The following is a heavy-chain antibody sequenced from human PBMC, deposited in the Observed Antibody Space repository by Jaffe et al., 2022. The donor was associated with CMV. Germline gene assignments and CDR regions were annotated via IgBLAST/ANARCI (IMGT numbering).Heavy chain of an antibody. CDR2: ISAYNGNA. CDR3: ARVAGDTAMVADGLDL. CDR1: GYTFANYG. V-gene: IGHV1-18*01. D-gene: IGHD5-18*01. Sequence: QLQLVQSGGEVKKPGASVKVSCRASGYTFANYGISWVRQGPGQGLEWLGWISAYNGNANYVQKLQSRVTMTRDTSTNIAYMELRSLRSDDTAVYYCARVAGDTAMVADGLDLWGQGTMVTVSS. J-gene: IGHJ3*01.